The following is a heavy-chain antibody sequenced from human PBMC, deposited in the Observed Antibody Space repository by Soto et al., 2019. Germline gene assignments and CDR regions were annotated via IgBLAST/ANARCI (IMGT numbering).Heavy chain of an antibody. D-gene: IGHD4-17*01. CDR3: ARCTTVVTRFLDY. CDR1: GFNFSSYT. Sequence: EMQLLESGGGLVTPGGSLRLSCAASGFNFSSYTMTWVRQAPGKGLEWVSSINTISSHIYYADSVKGRFTISRDNTQNSLDLQMNSLRAEDTAVYFCARCTTVVTRFLDYWGQGTRVTVSS. J-gene: IGHJ4*02. V-gene: IGHV3-21*06. CDR2: INTISSHI.